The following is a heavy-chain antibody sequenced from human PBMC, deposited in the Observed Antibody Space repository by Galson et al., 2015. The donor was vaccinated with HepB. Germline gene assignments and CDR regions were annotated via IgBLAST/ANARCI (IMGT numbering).Heavy chain of an antibody. CDR2: ISGSGGST. J-gene: IGHJ3*02. V-gene: IGHV3-23*01. CDR3: AKDGVTIFGVVIIVEGAFDI. Sequence: SLRLSCAASGFTFSSYAMSWVRQAPGKGLEWVSAISGSGGSTYYADSVKGRFTISRDNSKNTLYLQMNSLRAEDTAVYYCAKDGVTIFGVVIIVEGAFDIWGQGTMVTVSS. D-gene: IGHD3-3*01. CDR1: GFTFSSYA.